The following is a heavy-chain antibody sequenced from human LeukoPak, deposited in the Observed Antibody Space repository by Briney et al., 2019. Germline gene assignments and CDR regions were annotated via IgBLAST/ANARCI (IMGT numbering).Heavy chain of an antibody. CDR3: ARDRAVWSGYNFDY. Sequence: ASVKVSCKASGYTFTSYYMHWVRQAPGQGLEWMGIINPSGGSTSYAQKFQGRVTITTDESTSTAYMELSSLRSEDTAVYYCARDRAVWSGYNFDYWGQGTLVTVSS. CDR1: GYTFTSYY. D-gene: IGHD3-3*01. CDR2: INPSGGST. V-gene: IGHV1-46*01. J-gene: IGHJ4*02.